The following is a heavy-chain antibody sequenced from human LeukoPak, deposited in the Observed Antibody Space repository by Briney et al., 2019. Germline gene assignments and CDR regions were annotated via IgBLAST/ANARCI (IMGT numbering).Heavy chain of an antibody. CDR2: IRSVAYGETT. CDR1: GFIFGDHA. J-gene: IGHJ6*02. V-gene: IGHV3-49*04. Sequence: GGSLRLSCTASGFIFGDHAMTWVPQAPGGGLQWVGFIRSVAYGETTEYAASVQGRFTISRDNSKSIAYLQMNSLKTEDTGVYYCARGPIQLWLHNAMDVWGQGTTVIVSS. CDR3: ARGPIQLWLHNAMDV. D-gene: IGHD1-1*01.